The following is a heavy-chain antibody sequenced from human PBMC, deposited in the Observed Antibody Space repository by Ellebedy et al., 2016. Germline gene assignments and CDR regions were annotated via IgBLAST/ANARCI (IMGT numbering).Heavy chain of an antibody. D-gene: IGHD4-17*01. CDR2: INQSGST. CDR1: GGSFSGYY. Sequence: SQTLSLTCAFYGGSFSGYYWSWIRQPPGKGLEWIGEINQSGSTNYNPSLKSRVTITVDTSKTQFSLKLSSATAADTAVYYCARVGEARDYGDYGLDAFDIWGQGTMVTVSS. J-gene: IGHJ3*02. V-gene: IGHV4-34*01. CDR3: ARVGEARDYGDYGLDAFDI.